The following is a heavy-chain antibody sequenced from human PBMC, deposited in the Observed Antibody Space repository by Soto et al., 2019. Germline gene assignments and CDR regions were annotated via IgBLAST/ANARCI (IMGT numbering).Heavy chain of an antibody. V-gene: IGHV4-59*01. CDR2: IYYSGST. Sequence: PSETLSLTCTVSGGSISSYYWSWIRQPPGKGLEWIGYIYYSGSTNYNPSLKSRVTISVDTSKNQFSLKLSSVTAADTAVYYCARVHYGGSSDWGQGTMVTVSS. CDR3: ARVHYGGSSD. CDR1: GGSISSYY. J-gene: IGHJ3*01. D-gene: IGHD2-15*01.